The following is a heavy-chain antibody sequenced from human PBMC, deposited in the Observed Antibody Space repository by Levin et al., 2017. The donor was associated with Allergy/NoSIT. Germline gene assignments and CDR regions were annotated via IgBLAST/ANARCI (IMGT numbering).Heavy chain of an antibody. J-gene: IGHJ3*02. V-gene: IGHV4-4*02. CDR2: IYHSGST. D-gene: IGHD3-3*01. CDR1: GGSISSSNW. Sequence: SETLSLTCAVSGGSISSSNWWSWVRQPPGKGLEWIGEIYHSGSTNYNPSLKSRVTISVDKSKNQFSLKLSSVTAADTAVYYCASWAGDFWSAPSRFDIWGQGTMVTVSS. CDR3: ASWAGDFWSAPSRFDI.